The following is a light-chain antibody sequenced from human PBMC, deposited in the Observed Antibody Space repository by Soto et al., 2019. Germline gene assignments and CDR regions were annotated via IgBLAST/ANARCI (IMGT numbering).Light chain of an antibody. CDR2: EGS. V-gene: IGLV2-23*01. Sequence: QAVVTQPASVSGSPGQSITISCTGTRSDVGSYNLVSWYQQHPGQAPKLMIYEGSKRPSGVSNRFSGSKSGNTASLSISGLQAGDEADYYCCSYAGSSTYVFGTGTKLTVL. J-gene: IGLJ1*01. CDR3: CSYAGSSTYV. CDR1: RSDVGSYNL.